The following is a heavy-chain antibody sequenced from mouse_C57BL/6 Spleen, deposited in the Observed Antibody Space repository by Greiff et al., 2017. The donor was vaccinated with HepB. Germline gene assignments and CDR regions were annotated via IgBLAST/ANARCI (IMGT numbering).Heavy chain of an antibody. CDR2: IYPRDGST. Sequence: VQVVESDAELVKPGASVKISCKVSGYTFTDHTIHWMKQRPEQGLEWIGYIYPRDGSTKYNEKFKGKATLTADKSSSTAYMQLNSLTSEDSAVYFCARAYDYDVGWFAYWGQGTLVTVSA. CDR1: GYTFTDHT. V-gene: IGHV1-78*01. J-gene: IGHJ3*01. CDR3: ARAYDYDVGWFAY. D-gene: IGHD2-4*01.